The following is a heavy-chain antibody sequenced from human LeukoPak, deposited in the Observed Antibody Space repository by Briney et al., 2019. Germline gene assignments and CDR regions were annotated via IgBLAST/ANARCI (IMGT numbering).Heavy chain of an antibody. Sequence: PSETLSLTCAVYGGSFSGYYWSWIRQPPGKGLEWIGEINHRGSTNSNPSLKSRVTISVDTSKNQFSLKLSSVTAADTAVYYCARGDNWFDPWGQGTLVTVSS. CDR2: INHRGST. V-gene: IGHV4-34*01. J-gene: IGHJ5*02. CDR1: GGSFSGYY. CDR3: ARGDNWFDP.